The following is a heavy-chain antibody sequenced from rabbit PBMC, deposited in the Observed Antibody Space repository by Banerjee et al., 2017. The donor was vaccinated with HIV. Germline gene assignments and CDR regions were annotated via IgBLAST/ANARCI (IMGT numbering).Heavy chain of an antibody. Sequence: QEQLVESGGGLVQPEGSLTLTCTASGFSFSSNYYMCWVRQAPGKGLEWIAWIYTGSSGGTYYANWAKGRFTISKSASLNTVTLQLTSLTAADTATYFCARWSDSDYYSLWGPGTLVTVS. J-gene: IGHJ4*01. CDR2: IYTGSSGGT. CDR1: GFSFSSNYY. V-gene: IGHV1S45*01. CDR3: ARWSDSDYYSL. D-gene: IGHD1-1*01.